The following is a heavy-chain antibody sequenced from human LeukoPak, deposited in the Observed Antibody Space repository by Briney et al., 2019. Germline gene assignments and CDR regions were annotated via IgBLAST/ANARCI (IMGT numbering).Heavy chain of an antibody. CDR2: FDPEDGET. CDR3: ATQEGDYDILTGYYISDY. D-gene: IGHD3-9*01. J-gene: IGHJ4*02. CDR1: GYTLTELS. Sequence: ASVRVSCKVSGYTLTELSIHWVRQAPGKGLEWMGGFDPEDGETIYAQKFQGRVTMTEDTSTDTAYMELSSLRSEDTAVYYCATQEGDYDILTGYYISDYWGQGTLVTVSS. V-gene: IGHV1-24*01.